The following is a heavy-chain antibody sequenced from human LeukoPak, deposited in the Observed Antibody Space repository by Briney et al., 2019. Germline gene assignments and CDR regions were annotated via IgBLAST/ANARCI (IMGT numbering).Heavy chain of an antibody. CDR1: GGSFSGYY. CDR2: ISGSGGST. Sequence: ETLSLTCAVYGGSFSGYYWSWVRQAPGKGLEWVSAISGSGGSTYYADSVKGRFTISRDNSKNTLYLQMNSLRAEDTAVYYCTRDVTLDYWGPGTLVTVSS. V-gene: IGHV3-23*01. CDR3: TRDVTLDY. D-gene: IGHD2-21*02. J-gene: IGHJ4*02.